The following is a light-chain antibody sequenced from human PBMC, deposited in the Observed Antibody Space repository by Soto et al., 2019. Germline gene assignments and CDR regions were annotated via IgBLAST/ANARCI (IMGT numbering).Light chain of an antibody. CDR1: SSNIGAGYD. V-gene: IGLV1-40*01. CDR2: GNS. Sequence: QSVLTQPPSVSGAPGQRVTISCTGSSSNIGAGYDVHWYQQLPGTAPKLLIYGNSNRPSGVPDRFSGSKSGTSASLAITGFQAEDEADYYSQSYDSSLSGYVFGTGTKVTVL. J-gene: IGLJ1*01. CDR3: QSYDSSLSGYV.